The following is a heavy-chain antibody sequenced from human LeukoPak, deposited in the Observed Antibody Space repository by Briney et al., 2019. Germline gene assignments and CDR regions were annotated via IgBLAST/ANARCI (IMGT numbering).Heavy chain of an antibody. V-gene: IGHV4-59*01. D-gene: IGHD3-16*01. Sequence: SETLSLTCTVSGGSISSYYWSWIRQPPGKGLEWIGYIYYSGSTNYNPSLKSRVTISVDTSKNQFSLKLSSVTAADTAVYYCARVDYWGGYHYFDYWGQGTLVTVSS. CDR3: ARVDYWGGYHYFDY. J-gene: IGHJ4*02. CDR1: GGSISSYY. CDR2: IYYSGST.